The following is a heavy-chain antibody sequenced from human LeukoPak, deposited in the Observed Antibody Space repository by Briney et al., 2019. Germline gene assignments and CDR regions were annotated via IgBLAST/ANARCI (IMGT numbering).Heavy chain of an antibody. J-gene: IGHJ4*02. CDR3: ARGHSEEFSSHDSSGYYYVRTKYYFDY. CDR2: TNTDGSIT. D-gene: IGHD3-22*01. V-gene: IGHV3-74*01. Sequence: PGGSLRLSCAASGFTFSNYWMHWVRQAPGKGLVWVSHTNTDGSITTYADSVKGRFTISRDNAKNTLYLQVNSLRAEDTAVYYCARGHSEEFSSHDSSGYYYVRTKYYFDYWGQGTLVTVSS. CDR1: GFTFSNYW.